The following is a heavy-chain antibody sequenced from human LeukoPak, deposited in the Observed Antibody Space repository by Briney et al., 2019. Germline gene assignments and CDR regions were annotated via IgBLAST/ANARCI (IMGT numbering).Heavy chain of an antibody. CDR2: IYYSGST. CDR3: ARQVIVVVPPNAFDI. J-gene: IGHJ3*02. D-gene: IGHD3-22*01. Sequence: SETLSLTCTVSGGSISSSSYYWGWIRQPPGKGLEWIGSIYYSGSTYYNPSLKSRVTISVDTSKNQFSLKLSSVTAADTAVDYCARQVIVVVPPNAFDISGQGTMVTVSS. CDR1: GGSISSSSYY. V-gene: IGHV4-39*01.